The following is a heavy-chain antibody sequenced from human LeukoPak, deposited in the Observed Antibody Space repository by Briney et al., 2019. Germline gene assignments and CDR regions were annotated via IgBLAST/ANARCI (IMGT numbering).Heavy chain of an antibody. D-gene: IGHD3-10*01. CDR1: GFTFSSYG. CDR3: AKDIPPYYGSGSYSIDY. Sequence: GGSLRLSCAASGFTFSSYGMHWVRQAPGKGLEWVAFIRYDGSNKYYADSVKGRFTISRDNSKNTLYLQMNSLRAEDTAVYYCAKDIPPYYGSGSYSIDYWGQGTLVTVSS. J-gene: IGHJ4*02. V-gene: IGHV3-30*02. CDR2: IRYDGSNK.